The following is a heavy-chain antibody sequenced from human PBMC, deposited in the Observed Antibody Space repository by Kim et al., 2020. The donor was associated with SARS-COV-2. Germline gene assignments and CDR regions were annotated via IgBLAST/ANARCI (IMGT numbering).Heavy chain of an antibody. D-gene: IGHD2-21*01. CDR1: GYTFTSYH. V-gene: IGHV1-46*01. CDR3: AREEDVVVVIDIPPGAFNV. J-gene: IGHJ3*01. CDR2: INPSGGST. Sequence: ASVKVSCKASGYTFTSYHMHWVRQAPGQGLEWMGIINPSGGSTSYTRKFQDRVTMTRDTSTSTVYMELSSLRSEDTAVYYCAREEDVVVVIDIPPGAFNVWGQGTMVTVSS.